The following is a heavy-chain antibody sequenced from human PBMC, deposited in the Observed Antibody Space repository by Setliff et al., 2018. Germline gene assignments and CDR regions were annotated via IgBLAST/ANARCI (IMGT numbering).Heavy chain of an antibody. CDR1: GGTFSSYG. Sequence: SVKVSCKASGGTFSSYGISWVRQAPGQGPEWLGGTIPNFGTTNYAQEFQGRVTIITDESTSTAYMELSSLRFEDTAVYYCAREGVDTRSSTDYRYYMDLWGKGTTVTVSS. CDR3: AREGVDTRSSTDYRYYMDL. CDR2: TIPNFGTT. D-gene: IGHD5-18*01. J-gene: IGHJ6*03. V-gene: IGHV1-69*05.